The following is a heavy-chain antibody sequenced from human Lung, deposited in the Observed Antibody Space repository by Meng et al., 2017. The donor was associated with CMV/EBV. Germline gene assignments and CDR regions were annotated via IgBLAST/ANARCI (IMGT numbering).Heavy chain of an antibody. D-gene: IGHD3-10*01. CDR3: ASKPDYYGSGSYYYYGMDV. J-gene: IGHJ6*02. Sequence: SETLSLXCTVSGGSISSGGYYWSWIRQHPGKGLEWIGYIYYSGSTYYNPSLKSRVTISVDTSKNQFSLKLSSVTAADTAVYYCASKPDYYGSGSYYYYGMDVWGQGTXVXVSS. V-gene: IGHV4-31*03. CDR1: GGSISSGGYY. CDR2: IYYSGST.